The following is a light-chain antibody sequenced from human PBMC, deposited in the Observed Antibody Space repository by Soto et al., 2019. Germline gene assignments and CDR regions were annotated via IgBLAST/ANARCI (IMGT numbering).Light chain of an antibody. V-gene: IGLV2-11*01. J-gene: IGLJ3*02. CDR1: SSDVGGYNY. CDR2: DVS. Sequence: QSALTQPRSVSGSPGQSVTISCTGTSSDVGGYNYVSWYQQHPGKAPKLVIYDVSKRPSGVPDRFSGSKSANTASLTISELQAEDEADYYCCSYAGNSLWVFGGGTKVTVL. CDR3: CSYAGNSLWV.